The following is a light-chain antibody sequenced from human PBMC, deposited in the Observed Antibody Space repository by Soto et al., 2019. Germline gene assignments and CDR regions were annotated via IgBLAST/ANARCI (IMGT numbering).Light chain of an antibody. J-gene: IGKJ1*01. CDR2: DAS. V-gene: IGKV3-11*01. CDR3: QQRSNWPPTWT. CDR1: QSVSTY. Sequence: EIVLTQSPATLSLSPGERPTLSCRASQSVSTYLAWYQQKHAPAPSLLIYDASKRATGIPVRFSGSGSGTDFTLTITSLEPEDFGVYYCQQRSNWPPTWTFDQGTKVDIK.